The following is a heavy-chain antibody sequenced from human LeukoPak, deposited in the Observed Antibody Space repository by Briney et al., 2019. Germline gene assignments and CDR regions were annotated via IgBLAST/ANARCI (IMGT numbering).Heavy chain of an antibody. CDR1: GFTVSSNY. CDR2: IYSGGST. CDR3: ARELYSSSWYDY. D-gene: IGHD6-13*01. J-gene: IGHJ4*02. Sequence: PGGSLRLSCAASGFTVSSNYMSWVRQAPGKGLEWVSVIYSGGSTYYADSVKGLFTISRDNSKNTLYLQMNSLRAEDTAVYYCARELYSSSWYDYWGQGTLVTVSS. V-gene: IGHV3-53*01.